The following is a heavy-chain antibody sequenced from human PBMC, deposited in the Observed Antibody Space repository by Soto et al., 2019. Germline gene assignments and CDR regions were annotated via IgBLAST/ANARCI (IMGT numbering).Heavy chain of an antibody. D-gene: IGHD2-21*02. J-gene: IGHJ4*02. Sequence: ASVKVSCKASGYTFTSYGISWVRQAPGQGLEWMGWISAYNGNTNYAQKLQGRVTMTTDTSTSTAYMELRSLRSDDTAVYYCARGVKVTDPPYYFDYWGQGTLVTVSS. CDR2: ISAYNGNT. CDR3: ARGVKVTDPPYYFDY. V-gene: IGHV1-18*01. CDR1: GYTFTSYG.